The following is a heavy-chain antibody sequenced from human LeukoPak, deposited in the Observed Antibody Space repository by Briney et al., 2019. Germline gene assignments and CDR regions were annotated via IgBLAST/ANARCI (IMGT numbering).Heavy chain of an antibody. CDR3: AGAPRSDIVVEGWFDP. CDR1: GGTFSSYA. CDR2: IIPIFGTA. D-gene: IGHD2-2*01. J-gene: IGHJ5*02. Sequence: GASVKVSCKASGGTFSSYAISWVRQAPGQGLEWMGGIIPIFGTANYAQKFQGRVTITTDESTSTAYMELSSLRSEDTAVYYCAGAPRSDIVVEGWFDPWGQGTLVTVSS. V-gene: IGHV1-69*05.